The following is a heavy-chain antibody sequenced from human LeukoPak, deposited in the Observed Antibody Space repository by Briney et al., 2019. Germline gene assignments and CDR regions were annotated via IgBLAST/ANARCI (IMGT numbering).Heavy chain of an antibody. J-gene: IGHJ4*02. Sequence: GGSLRLSCAASGFTFSSYSINWVRQAPGKGLEWVSSISSSSTYIYYADSVKGRFTISRDNAKNSLYLQMNSLRAEDTAVYYCAKYCCSSTNSYVDYWGQGTLVTVSS. V-gene: IGHV3-21*04. CDR3: AKYCCSSTNSYVDY. CDR2: ISSSSTYI. CDR1: GFTFSSYS. D-gene: IGHD2-2*01.